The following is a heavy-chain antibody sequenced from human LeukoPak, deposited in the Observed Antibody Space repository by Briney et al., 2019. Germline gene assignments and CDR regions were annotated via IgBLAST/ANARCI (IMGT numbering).Heavy chain of an antibody. CDR1: GYTFTSYD. D-gene: IGHD3-22*01. CDR2: IIPIPGIV. Sequence: ASVKVSCKASGYTFTSYDINWVRQATGQGLEWMGRIIPIPGIVKYAQKFQGRVTLIADKSRSTAYMELSSLRSEDTAVYYCSRDAHYDSSGYYGYWGQGTLVTVSS. CDR3: SRDAHYDSSGYYGY. V-gene: IGHV1-69*04. J-gene: IGHJ4*02.